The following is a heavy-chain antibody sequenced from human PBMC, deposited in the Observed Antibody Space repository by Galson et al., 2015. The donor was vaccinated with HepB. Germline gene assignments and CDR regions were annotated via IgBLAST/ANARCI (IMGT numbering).Heavy chain of an antibody. V-gene: IGHV1-18*01. CDR3: ARDLYRNDSFYDAFDI. D-gene: IGHD1-1*01. Sequence: SVKVSCKASGYTFTSYGISWVRQAPGQGLEWMGWISAYNGNTNYAQKLQGRVTMTTDTSTSTAYMELRSLRSDDTAVYYCARDLYRNDSFYDAFDIWGQGTMVTVSS. CDR2: ISAYNGNT. J-gene: IGHJ3*02. CDR1: GYTFTSYG.